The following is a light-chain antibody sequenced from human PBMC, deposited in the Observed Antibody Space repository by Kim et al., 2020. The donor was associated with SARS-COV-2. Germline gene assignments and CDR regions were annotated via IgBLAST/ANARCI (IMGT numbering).Light chain of an antibody. CDR3: QQYNSYPIT. CDR1: QDISNS. Sequence: ESVGERATISCRASQDISNSLAWFQQKPGKAPKSLIYAASSLQSGVPSRITGSGSGTDFTLTISSLQPDDFATYYCQQYNSYPITFGQGTRLEIK. V-gene: IGKV1-16*01. J-gene: IGKJ5*01. CDR2: AAS.